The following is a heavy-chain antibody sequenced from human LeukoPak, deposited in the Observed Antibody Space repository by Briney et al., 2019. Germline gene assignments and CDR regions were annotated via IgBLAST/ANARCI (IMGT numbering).Heavy chain of an antibody. V-gene: IGHV1-8*03. CDR2: MNPNNGDS. CDR1: GYTFTSYG. D-gene: IGHD6-25*01. Sequence: ASVKVSRKASGYTFTSYGISWVRQATGQGLEWMGWMNPNNGDSGYAQKFQGRVTITRDTSISTSYMELRSLRSDDTAVYFCARTTSFTASGYDYWGQGTLVTVSS. J-gene: IGHJ4*02. CDR3: ARTTSFTASGYDY.